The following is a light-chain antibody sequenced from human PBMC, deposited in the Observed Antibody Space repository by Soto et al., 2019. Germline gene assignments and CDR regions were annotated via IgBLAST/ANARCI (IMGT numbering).Light chain of an antibody. CDR1: QSVGSN. CDR3: QHYNNWPYT. J-gene: IGKJ2*01. Sequence: EIVMTQSPATLSVSPGERATLSCRASQSVGSNLAWHQQKPGQAPRLLIYGASTTATGIPARFSGSGSGTEFTLTISSLQSEDFAVYYCQHYNNWPYTFGQGTKVDIK. CDR2: GAS. V-gene: IGKV3-15*01.